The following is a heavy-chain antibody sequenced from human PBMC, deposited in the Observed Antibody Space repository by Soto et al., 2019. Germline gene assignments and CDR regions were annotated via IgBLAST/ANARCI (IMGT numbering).Heavy chain of an antibody. CDR2: IIPILGIA. V-gene: IGHV1-69*02. Sequence: QVQLVQSGAEVKKPGSSVKVSCKASGGTFSSYTISWVRQAPGQGLEWMGRIIPILGIANYAQKFQGRVTITADKSTSTDYMEPSSLRSEDTAVYYSARGGVATIIDYWGQGTPVTVSS. CDR3: ARGGVATIIDY. J-gene: IGHJ4*02. CDR1: GGTFSSYT. D-gene: IGHD5-12*01.